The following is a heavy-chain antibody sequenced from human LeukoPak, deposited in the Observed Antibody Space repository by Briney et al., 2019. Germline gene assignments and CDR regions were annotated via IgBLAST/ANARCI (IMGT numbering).Heavy chain of an antibody. CDR3: ARAYYDSSGYWPTPKFVNFDY. CDR1: GFTFSSYW. J-gene: IGHJ4*02. CDR2: IKQDGSDK. D-gene: IGHD3-22*01. Sequence: PGGSLRLSCAASGFTFSSYWMSWVRQAPGKGLEWVANIKQDGSDKFYVDSVKGRFTISRDNAKNSLYLQMDSLRAEDTAVYYCARAYYDSSGYWPTPKFVNFDYWGQGTLVTVSS. V-gene: IGHV3-7*01.